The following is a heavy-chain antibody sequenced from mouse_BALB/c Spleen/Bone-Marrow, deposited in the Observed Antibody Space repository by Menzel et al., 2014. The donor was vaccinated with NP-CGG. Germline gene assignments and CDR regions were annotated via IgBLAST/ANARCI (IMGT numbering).Heavy chain of an antibody. CDR3: ARCYYGNYFDY. D-gene: IGHD2-1*01. Sequence: CKASGYTFTSYWMHWVKQRPGQGLEWIGEINPSNGRTNYNEKFKSKATLTVDKSSSTAYMQLSSLTSEDSAVYYCARCYYGNYFDYWGQGTTLTVSS. CDR2: INPSNGRT. V-gene: IGHV1S81*02. CDR1: GYTFTSYW. J-gene: IGHJ2*01.